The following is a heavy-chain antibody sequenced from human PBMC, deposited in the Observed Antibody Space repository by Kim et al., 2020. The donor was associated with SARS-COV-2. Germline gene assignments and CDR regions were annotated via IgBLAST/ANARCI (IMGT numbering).Heavy chain of an antibody. CDR3: ARGPPQGNPLDS. CDR2: VYSSGTA. V-gene: IGHV4-4*07. J-gene: IGHJ4*02. CDR1: GGSISGYF. Sequence: SETLSLTCTVSGGSISGYFWSWIRQPAGKTLEWIGRVYSSGTAIYNPSLKSRLTLSVDTSRNQFSLSLTSVTAADTAVYYCARGPPQGNPLDSWGQGTLV.